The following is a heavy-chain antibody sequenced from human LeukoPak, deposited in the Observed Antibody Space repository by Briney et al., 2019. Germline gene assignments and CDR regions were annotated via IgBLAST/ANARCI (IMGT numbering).Heavy chain of an antibody. CDR3: AKDYDFWSGYSDY. J-gene: IGHJ4*02. CDR1: GFTFSSYA. CDR2: ISGSGGST. Sequence: GGSLRLSCAASGFTFSSYAMSWVCQAPGKGLEWVSAISGSGGSTYYADSVKGRFTISRDNSKNTLYLQMNSLRAEDTAVYYCAKDYDFWSGYSDYWGQGTLVTVSS. D-gene: IGHD3-3*01. V-gene: IGHV3-23*01.